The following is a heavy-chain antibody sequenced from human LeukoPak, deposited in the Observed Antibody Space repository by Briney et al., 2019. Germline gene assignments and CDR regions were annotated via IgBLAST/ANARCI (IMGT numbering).Heavy chain of an antibody. CDR2: ISSRGDST. D-gene: IGHD6-19*01. V-gene: IGHV3-23*01. J-gene: IGHJ4*02. CDR3: VKGPRPDITVAHTVEN. Sequence: GGSLRLSCAASGFIFSNYAMSWVRQVPGRGLEWVSTISSRGDSTYVADSVRGRFTISRDNSKNSLYLQMNTVRAEDTAVYYCVKGPRPDITVAHTVENWGQGTLVAVSS. CDR1: GFIFSNYA.